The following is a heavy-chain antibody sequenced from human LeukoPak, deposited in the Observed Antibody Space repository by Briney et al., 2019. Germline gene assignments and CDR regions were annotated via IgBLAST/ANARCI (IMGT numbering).Heavy chain of an antibody. Sequence: GGSLRLSCSASGFTFSRYAMHWVRQAPGKGLEYVSGVTSNGGSTYYADSVKGRFTISRDNSKNTLYLQMSTLRAEDTAVYYCVKSSGSSWYMFDYWGQGTLVTVSS. CDR3: VKSSGSSWYMFDY. CDR1: GFTFSRYA. D-gene: IGHD6-13*01. V-gene: IGHV3-64D*09. CDR2: VTSNGGST. J-gene: IGHJ4*02.